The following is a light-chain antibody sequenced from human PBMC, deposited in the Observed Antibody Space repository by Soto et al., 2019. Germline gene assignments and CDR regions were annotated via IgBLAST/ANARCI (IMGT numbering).Light chain of an antibody. CDR3: SSYTSSSTYYV. Sequence: QSVLTQPASVSGSPGQSITISCTGTSSDVGGYTYVSWYQQHPGKAPKLMIYDVSNRPSGVSNRFSGSKSGNTASLTISGLQAEDEADYYCSSYTSSSTYYVFGTGTQLTVL. J-gene: IGLJ1*01. CDR1: SSDVGGYTY. V-gene: IGLV2-14*01. CDR2: DVS.